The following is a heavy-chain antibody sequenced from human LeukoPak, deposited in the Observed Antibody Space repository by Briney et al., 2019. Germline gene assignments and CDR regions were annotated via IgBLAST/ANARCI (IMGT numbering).Heavy chain of an antibody. CDR1: GGTISSYY. J-gene: IGHJ6*04. D-gene: IGHD2-15*01. Sequence: SETLSLTCTVSGGTISSYYWSWIRQPPGKGLEWIGNIYYSGSTNYNPSLKSRVTISVDTSKNQFSLKLSSVTAADTAVYYCARWGGVVAATYYYYGMDVWGKGTTVTVSS. V-gene: IGHV4-59*01. CDR3: ARWGGVVAATYYYYGMDV. CDR2: IYYSGST.